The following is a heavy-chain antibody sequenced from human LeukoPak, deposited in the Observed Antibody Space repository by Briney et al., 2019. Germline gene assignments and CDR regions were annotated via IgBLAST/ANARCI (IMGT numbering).Heavy chain of an antibody. D-gene: IGHD5-12*01. Sequence: GGSLRLSCAASGFTFSSVSMNWVRPAPGKGLEWVSSISSTSGYISYADSMKGRFTIYRDNAKDSLYLQMDSLRAEDTAVYYCARVHSGYGPDYIDHWGQGTLVTVSS. CDR2: ISSTSGYI. J-gene: IGHJ4*02. CDR3: ARVHSGYGPDYIDH. V-gene: IGHV3-21*01. CDR1: GFTFSSVS.